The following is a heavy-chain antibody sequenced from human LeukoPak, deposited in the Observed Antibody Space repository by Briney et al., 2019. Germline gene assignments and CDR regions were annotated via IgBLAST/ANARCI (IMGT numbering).Heavy chain of an antibody. CDR2: IKQDGSEK. J-gene: IGHJ3*02. V-gene: IGHV3-7*01. D-gene: IGHD3-22*01. CDR1: GFTFSSYW. CDR3: ARENPYYGDAFDI. Sequence: GGSLRLSCAASGFTFSSYWMSWVRQAPGKGLEWVANIKQDGSEKYYVDSVKGRFTISRDNAKNSLYLQMNGLRAEDTAVYYCARENPYYGDAFDIWGQGTMVTVSS.